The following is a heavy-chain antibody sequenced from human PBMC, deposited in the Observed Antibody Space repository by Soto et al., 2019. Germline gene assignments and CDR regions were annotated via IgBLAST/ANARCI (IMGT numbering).Heavy chain of an antibody. Sequence: GGSLRLSCAASGFTFSSYSMNWVRQAPGKGLEWVSSISSSSSYIYYADSVKGRFTISRDNAKNTLYLQMNSLRAEDTAVYYCAKAEGSGSYYAYYYYYYMDVWGKGTTVTVSS. CDR1: GFTFSSYS. D-gene: IGHD3-10*01. V-gene: IGHV3-21*04. CDR2: ISSSSSYI. CDR3: AKAEGSGSYYAYYYYYYMDV. J-gene: IGHJ6*03.